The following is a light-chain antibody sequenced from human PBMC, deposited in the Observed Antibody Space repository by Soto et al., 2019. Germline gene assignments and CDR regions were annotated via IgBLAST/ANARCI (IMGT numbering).Light chain of an antibody. CDR2: DAS. V-gene: IGKV3-11*01. J-gene: IGKJ3*01. CDR1: QSVSSS. Sequence: EIVLTQSPATLSLSPGERATLSCRASQSVSSSLAWDQQKPGQAPRLIIYDASNRATGIPDRFSSSGSVTDFTLTISCLEPQDFEVYYWQEGSDWQFSCGPGTKVDIK. CDR3: QEGSDWQFS.